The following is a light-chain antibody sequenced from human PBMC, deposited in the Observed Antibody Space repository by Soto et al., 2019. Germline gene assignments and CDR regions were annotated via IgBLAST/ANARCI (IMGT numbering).Light chain of an antibody. V-gene: IGKV3-20*01. CDR1: QSVSSN. Sequence: DIALTQSPGTLSVSPGERATLSCRASQSVSSNLAWYQQKPGQAPRLLIYGASSRATGIPDRFSGSGFGTDFTLTISRLEPEDFAVHYCQHYDISLFAFGPGTKVDIK. J-gene: IGKJ3*01. CDR2: GAS. CDR3: QHYDISLFA.